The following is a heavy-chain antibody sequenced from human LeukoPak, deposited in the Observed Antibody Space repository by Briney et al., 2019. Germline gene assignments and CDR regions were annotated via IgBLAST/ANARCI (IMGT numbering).Heavy chain of an antibody. CDR3: ARERDGRFFDY. Sequence: GALRLSCGVSGLNFRRYWKGWVRQGPGEGLEWVANINQDGSEKYFVDSVKGRFTISRDNAKNSLHLQMNTLRAEDTAVYYCARERDGRFFDYWGQGTLVTVSS. CDR1: GLNFRRYW. CDR2: INQDGSEK. J-gene: IGHJ4*02. D-gene: IGHD5-24*01. V-gene: IGHV3-7*01.